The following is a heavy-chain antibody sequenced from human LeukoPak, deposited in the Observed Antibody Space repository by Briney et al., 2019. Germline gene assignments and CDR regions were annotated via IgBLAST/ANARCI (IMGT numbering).Heavy chain of an antibody. CDR3: ATEAPGSYRFDN. V-gene: IGHV1-46*01. Sequence: GASVKVSCKASGNIFTNYHLHWVRLAPGRRLEWMGAVYTDGGTITNTRSFQDRVTMTRDVSTRTVYMELSSLNSEDTAVYYCATEAPGSYRFDNWGQEILVTVSS. D-gene: IGHD3-10*01. CDR1: GNIFTNYH. J-gene: IGHJ4*02. CDR2: VYTDGGTI.